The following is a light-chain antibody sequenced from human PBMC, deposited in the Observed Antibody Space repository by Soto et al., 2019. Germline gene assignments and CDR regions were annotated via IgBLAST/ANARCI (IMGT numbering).Light chain of an antibody. V-gene: IGKV1-5*01. Sequence: DIQMTHSPSTLSASVGDRVTITCRASQSLSRWLAWYQQNPGKAPKLLIYDAASLESGVPSRFSGSGSGTEITLTISSLQPDDFATYYCQQYNSVPITIGQGARLEIK. CDR2: DAA. J-gene: IGKJ5*01. CDR1: QSLSRW. CDR3: QQYNSVPIT.